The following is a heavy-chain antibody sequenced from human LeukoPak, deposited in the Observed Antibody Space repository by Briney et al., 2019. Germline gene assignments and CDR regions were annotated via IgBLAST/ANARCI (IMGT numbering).Heavy chain of an antibody. Sequence: SETLSLTCTVSGYSISSGYYWGWIRQPPGKGLEWIGSIYHSGSTYYNPSLKSRVTISVDTSKNQFSLKLSSVTAADTAVYYCARSGVLWNLAYWGQGTLVTVSS. J-gene: IGHJ4*02. CDR2: IYHSGST. CDR3: ARSGVLWNLAY. CDR1: GYSISSGYY. D-gene: IGHD1-1*01. V-gene: IGHV4-38-2*02.